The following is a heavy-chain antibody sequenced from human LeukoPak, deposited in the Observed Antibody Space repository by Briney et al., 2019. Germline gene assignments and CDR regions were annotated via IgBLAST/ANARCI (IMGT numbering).Heavy chain of an antibody. CDR2: ISGSGGST. Sequence: GGSLRLSCAASGLTFSSYAMSWVRQAPGKGLEWVSAISGSGGSTYYADSVKGRFTISRDNSKSTLYLQMNSLRAEDTAVYYCAKGLFYVNLDYWGQGTLVTVSS. CDR1: GLTFSSYA. CDR3: AKGLFYVNLDY. J-gene: IGHJ4*02. V-gene: IGHV3-23*01. D-gene: IGHD5/OR15-5a*01.